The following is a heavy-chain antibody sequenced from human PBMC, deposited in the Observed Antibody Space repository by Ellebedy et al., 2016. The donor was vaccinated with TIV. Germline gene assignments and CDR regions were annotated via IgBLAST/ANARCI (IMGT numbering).Heavy chain of an antibody. V-gene: IGHV5-51*01. J-gene: IGHJ4*02. D-gene: IGHD5-18*01. CDR3: ARLYDGYNYGGTLDF. CDR1: GYNFIFYW. CDR2: IYPGNSDT. Sequence: KVSCKGSGYNFIFYWIAWVRQMPGKGLEWMGIIYPGNSDTRNSPSFQGQVTMSADKSINTALLQWSSLKASDSAIYYCARLYDGYNYGGTLDFWGQGTLVTVSS.